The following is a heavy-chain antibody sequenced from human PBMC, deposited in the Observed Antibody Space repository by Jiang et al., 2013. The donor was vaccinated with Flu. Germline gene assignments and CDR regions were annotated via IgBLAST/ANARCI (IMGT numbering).Heavy chain of an antibody. D-gene: IGHD5-12*01. V-gene: IGHV4-61*01. Sequence: GLVKPSETLSLTCVVSGLTVASGSFWSDSFWSWIRRPPGKGTGVDWLCLLQWEHQLQPSLKSRVTISVDTSKNQFYLKLNSVTAADTAVYFCARDRGSGYDPGHFDYWGQGTLVTVSS. CDR1: GLTVASGSFWSDS. CDR3: ARDRGSGYDPGHFDY. CDR2: LLQWEH. J-gene: IGHJ4*02.